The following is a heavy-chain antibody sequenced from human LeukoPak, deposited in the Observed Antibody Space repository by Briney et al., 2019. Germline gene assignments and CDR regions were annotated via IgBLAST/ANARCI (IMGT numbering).Heavy chain of an antibody. D-gene: IGHD5-12*01. CDR1: GFTFSSYW. CDR3: ARGIVVATITYYFDY. Sequence: GGSLRLSCAASGFTFSSYWMSWVRQAPGEGLEWVANIKQDGSEKYYVDSVKGRFTISRDNAKNSLYLQMNSLRAEDTAVYYCARGIVVATITYYFDYWGQGTLVTVSS. CDR2: IKQDGSEK. V-gene: IGHV3-7*01. J-gene: IGHJ4*02.